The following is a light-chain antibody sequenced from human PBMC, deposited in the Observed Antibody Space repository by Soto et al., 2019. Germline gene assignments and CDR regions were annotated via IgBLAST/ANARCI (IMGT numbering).Light chain of an antibody. CDR2: WAS. V-gene: IGKV4-1*01. J-gene: IGKJ1*01. CDR1: QSVLHSSNDKNF. Sequence: DVVMTQSPDSLAASLGERATINCKSSQSVLHSSNDKNFLTWYQQKPGQPPKLLIYWASTRESGVPDRFSGSGSGTDFTLTISSLQVEDVAVYYCHQYYSTPWTFGQGTKVEIK. CDR3: HQYYSTPWT.